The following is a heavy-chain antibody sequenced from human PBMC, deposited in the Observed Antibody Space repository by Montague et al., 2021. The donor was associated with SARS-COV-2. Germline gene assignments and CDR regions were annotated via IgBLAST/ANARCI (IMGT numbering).Heavy chain of an antibody. CDR2: IFYTGST. V-gene: IGHV4-59*12. Sequence: SETLSLTCAVSGGSTSNDYWTWIQQSPGKGLQWIGYIFYTGSTKFNPSLKSRVTISVDTSKNQFSLKLSSVTAADTAVYYCASAGAAAGTAAETYDDGYGMDDWGQGTPVTVSS. CDR3: ASAGAAAGTAAETYDDGYGMDD. CDR1: GGSTSNDY. J-gene: IGHJ6*02. D-gene: IGHD6-13*01.